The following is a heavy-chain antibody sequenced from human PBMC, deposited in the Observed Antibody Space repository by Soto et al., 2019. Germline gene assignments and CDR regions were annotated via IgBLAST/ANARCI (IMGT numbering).Heavy chain of an antibody. CDR3: ARAPYSSGWPDS. CDR2: ISYSGST. Sequence: SETLSLPCTVSGGSVSSGGYFWSWIRQPPGKGLEWIGYISYSGSTKYNPSLESRVTISVDTSNKKFSLKLASVTAADTAVYYCARAPYSSGWPDSWGQGTLVTVPQ. CDR1: GGSVSSGGYF. V-gene: IGHV4-61*08. J-gene: IGHJ4*02. D-gene: IGHD6-19*01.